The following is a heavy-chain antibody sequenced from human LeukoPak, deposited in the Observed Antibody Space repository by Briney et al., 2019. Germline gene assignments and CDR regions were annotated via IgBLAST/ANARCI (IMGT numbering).Heavy chain of an antibody. CDR3: ARDTVTTPAAYYYGMDV. CDR2: INPSGGST. CDR1: GYTFTSYY. D-gene: IGHD4-17*01. V-gene: IGHV1-46*01. Sequence: GASVKVSCKASGYTFTSYYMHWVRQAPGQGLERMGIINPSGGSTSYAQKFQGRVTMTRDTSTSTVYMELSSLRFEDTAVYYCARDTVTTPAAYYYGMDVWGQGTTVTVSS. J-gene: IGHJ6*02.